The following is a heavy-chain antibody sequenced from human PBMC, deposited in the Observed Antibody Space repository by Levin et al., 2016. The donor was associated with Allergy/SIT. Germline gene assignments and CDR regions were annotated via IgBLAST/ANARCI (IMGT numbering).Heavy chain of an antibody. CDR2: IYHTGST. Sequence: GSLRLSCAVYGGSFSGYYWSWIRQPPGKGLEWIGEIYHTGSTNYNPSLKSRVTISVDTSKNQFSLNLNSVTAADTAVYFCARRSHYSTSSGLNYWGQGALVTVSS. CDR1: GGSFSGYY. J-gene: IGHJ4*02. V-gene: IGHV4-34*01. D-gene: IGHD6-6*01. CDR3: ARRSHYSTSSGLNY.